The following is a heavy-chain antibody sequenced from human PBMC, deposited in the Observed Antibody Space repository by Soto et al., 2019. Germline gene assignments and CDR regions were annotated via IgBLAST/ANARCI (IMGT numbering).Heavy chain of an antibody. CDR1: GGTFSSYT. D-gene: IGHD3-10*01. Sequence: QVQLVQSGAEVKKPGSSVKVSCKASGGTFSSYTISWVRQAPGQGLEWMGRIIPILGIANYAQKFQGRVTITADKSTSTAYRELSSLRSEDTAVYYCAVVITMVRGANGAPEDYWGQGTLVTVSS. CDR2: IIPILGIA. CDR3: AVVITMVRGANGAPEDY. V-gene: IGHV1-69*02. J-gene: IGHJ4*02.